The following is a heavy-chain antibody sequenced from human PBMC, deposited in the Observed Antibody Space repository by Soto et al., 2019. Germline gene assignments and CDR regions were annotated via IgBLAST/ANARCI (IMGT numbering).Heavy chain of an antibody. CDR1: GFTFSSYA. V-gene: IGHV3-30-3*01. D-gene: IGHD6-19*01. CDR3: ARVLRDPRQWLGGALFDY. J-gene: IGHJ4*02. Sequence: GGSLRLSCAASGFTFSSYAMHWVRQAPGKGLEWVAVISYDGSNKYYADSVKGRFTISRDNSKNTLYLQMNSLRAEDTAVYYCARVLRDPRQWLGGALFDYWGQGTLVTVSS. CDR2: ISYDGSNK.